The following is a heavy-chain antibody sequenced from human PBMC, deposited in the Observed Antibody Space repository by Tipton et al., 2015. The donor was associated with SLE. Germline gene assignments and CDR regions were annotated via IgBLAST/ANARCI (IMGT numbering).Heavy chain of an antibody. CDR1: GYSISSGYY. D-gene: IGHD1-26*01. J-gene: IGHJ4*02. CDR3: ARGGGSYYDY. Sequence: TLSLTCTVSGYSISSGYYWAWIRQPPGKGLEWIARMYHSESPYYNPSLESRVTISVDTSKNHFSLKVNSVTAADTAVYYCARGGGSYYDYWGQGTLVTVSS. CDR2: MYHSESP. V-gene: IGHV4-38-2*02.